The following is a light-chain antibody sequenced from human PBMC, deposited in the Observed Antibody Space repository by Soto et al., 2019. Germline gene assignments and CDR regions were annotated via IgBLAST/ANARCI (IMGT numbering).Light chain of an antibody. Sequence: SVLTQPPSASGTPGQRVTISCFGSSSNTGSNAVNWYQQLPGTPPKLLIYSNNQRPSGVPARFSGSKSGPSASLAISGLQSEDETDYYCAAWDDSLSGLVFGGGTKVPVL. CDR2: SNN. CDR1: SSNTGSNA. J-gene: IGLJ3*02. CDR3: AAWDDSLSGLV. V-gene: IGLV1-44*01.